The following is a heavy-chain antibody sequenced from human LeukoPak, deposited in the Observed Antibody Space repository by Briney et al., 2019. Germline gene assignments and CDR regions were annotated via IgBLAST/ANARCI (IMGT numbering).Heavy chain of an antibody. CDR1: GGSISSSSYY. D-gene: IGHD1-26*01. CDR3: ARRIVGATDDAFDI. V-gene: IGHV4-39*07. CDR2: IYYSGST. Sequence: NPSETLSLTCTVSGGSISSSSYYWGWIRQPPGKGLEWIGSIYYSGSTYYNPSLKSRVTISVDTSKNQFSLKLSSVTAADTAVYYCARRIVGATDDAFDIWGQGTMVTVSS. J-gene: IGHJ3*02.